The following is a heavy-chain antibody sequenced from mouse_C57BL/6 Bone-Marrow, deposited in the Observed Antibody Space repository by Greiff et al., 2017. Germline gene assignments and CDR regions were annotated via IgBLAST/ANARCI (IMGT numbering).Heavy chain of an antibody. J-gene: IGHJ3*01. CDR3: ARNRWLTFAY. CDR1: GYSFTGYY. D-gene: IGHD2-3*01. V-gene: IGHV1-42*01. CDR2: INPSTGGT. Sequence: VQLQQSGPELVKPGASVKISCKASGYSFTGYYMNWVKQSPEKSLEWIGEINPSTGGTTYNQKFKAKATLTVDKSSSTAYMQLKSLTSEDSAVYYRARNRWLTFAYWGQGTLVTVSA.